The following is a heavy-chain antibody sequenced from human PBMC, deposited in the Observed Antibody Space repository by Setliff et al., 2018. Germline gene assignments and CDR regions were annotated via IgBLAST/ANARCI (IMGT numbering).Heavy chain of an antibody. D-gene: IGHD6-13*01. V-gene: IGHV3-74*01. Sequence: LRLSCAASGFTFSSYWMHWVRQAPGKGLVWVSRINSDGSSTTYADSVKGRFTMSRDNANNALYLQMNSLTAEDTAVYYCAREMEAAGQRAFDIWGQGTMVTVSS. CDR2: INSDGSST. CDR3: AREMEAAGQRAFDI. CDR1: GFTFSSYW. J-gene: IGHJ3*02.